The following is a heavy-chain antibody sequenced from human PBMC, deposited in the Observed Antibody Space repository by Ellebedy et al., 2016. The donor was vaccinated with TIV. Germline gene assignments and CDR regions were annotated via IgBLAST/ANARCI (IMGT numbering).Heavy chain of an antibody. D-gene: IGHD3-10*01. V-gene: IGHV1-8*03. Sequence: AASVKVSCKASGYTFTSYDINWVRQATGQGHEWMGWMNPTSGNTGYAQKFQGRVTITKSTSISTAYMELTSLRSEDTAVYYCARAVPFYYASGTRRAFDIWGQGTMVTVSS. CDR3: ARAVPFYYASGTRRAFDI. CDR1: GYTFTSYD. CDR2: MNPTSGNT. J-gene: IGHJ3*02.